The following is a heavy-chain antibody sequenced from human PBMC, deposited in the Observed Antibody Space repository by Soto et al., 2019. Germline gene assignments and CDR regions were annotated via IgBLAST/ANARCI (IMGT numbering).Heavy chain of an antibody. CDR1: GFTFSTYG. CDR2: IWNDGSNK. D-gene: IGHD1-26*01. CDR3: VRDRLVGARGSDV. Sequence: QVQLVESGGGVVQPGRSLRLSCAASGFTFSTYGMHWVRQAPGKGLEWVAVIWNDGSNKYYADSVKGRFTISRDNSKNTLFLQMNGLRADETAVYYCVRDRLVGARGSDVWGQGTMVTVSS. V-gene: IGHV3-33*01. J-gene: IGHJ3*01.